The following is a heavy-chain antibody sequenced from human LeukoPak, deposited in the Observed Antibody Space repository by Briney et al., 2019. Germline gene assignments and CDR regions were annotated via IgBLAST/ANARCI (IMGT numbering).Heavy chain of an antibody. V-gene: IGHV3-20*04. D-gene: IGHD4-17*01. CDR3: ARELGTVTTGGFQH. CDR1: GFTFDDYG. J-gene: IGHJ1*01. Sequence: GGSLRLSCAASGFTFDDYGMSWVRQAPGKGLEWVSGINWNGGSTGYADSVKGRFTISRDNAKNSLYLQMNSLRAEDTALYYCARELGTVTTGGFQHWGQGTLVTVSS. CDR2: INWNGGST.